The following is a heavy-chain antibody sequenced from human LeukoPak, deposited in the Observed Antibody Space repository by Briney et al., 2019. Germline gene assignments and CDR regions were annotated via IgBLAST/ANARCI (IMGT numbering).Heavy chain of an antibody. Sequence: AGGSPRLSCAASGFTFSTYAMSWVRQAPGKGLEWVSVIYSGGSTYYADSVKGRFTISRDNSKNTLYLQMNSLRAEDTAVYYCARGTDYYDSSGHTWGYFDYWGQGTLVTVSS. CDR1: GFTFSTYA. CDR3: ARGTDYYDSSGHTWGYFDY. CDR2: IYSGGST. V-gene: IGHV3-53*01. J-gene: IGHJ4*02. D-gene: IGHD3-22*01.